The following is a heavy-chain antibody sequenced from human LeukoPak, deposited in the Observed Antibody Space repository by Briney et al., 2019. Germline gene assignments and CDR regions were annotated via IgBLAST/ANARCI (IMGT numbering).Heavy chain of an antibody. D-gene: IGHD3-10*01. J-gene: IGHJ4*02. CDR3: ARDFGYF. CDR1: GFTFSNYK. V-gene: IGHV3-48*03. Sequence: GGSLRLSCAASGFTFSNYKMNWVRQAPGKGLERVSYSSSSGSIIYYSDSVKGRFTISRDNAKNSLYLQMNSLRAEDTAVYYCARDFGYFWGQGTLVTVSS. CDR2: SSSSGSII.